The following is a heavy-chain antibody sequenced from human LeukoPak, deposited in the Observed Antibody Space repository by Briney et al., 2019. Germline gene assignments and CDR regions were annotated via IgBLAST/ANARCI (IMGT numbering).Heavy chain of an antibody. V-gene: IGHV4-4*07. CDR3: ARGYNRGSYYNY. CDR1: GGSISSYY. D-gene: IGHD3-16*01. J-gene: IGHJ4*02. Sequence: PSETLSLTCTVSGGSISSYYWSRIRQPAGKGLEWIGRIYTSGSTNYNPSLKSRVTISLDTSKNQFSLKLSSVTAADTAVYYCARGYNRGSYYNYWGQGTLVTVSS. CDR2: IYTSGST.